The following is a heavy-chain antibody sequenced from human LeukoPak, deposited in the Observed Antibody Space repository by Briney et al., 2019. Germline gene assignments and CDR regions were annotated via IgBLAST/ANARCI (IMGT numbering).Heavy chain of an antibody. CDR2: ISSSSSYI. J-gene: IGHJ3*02. Sequence: GGSLRLSCAASGFTFSDYYMSWIRQAPGKGLEWVSSISSSSSYIYYADSVKGRFTIFRDNAKNSLYLQMNSLRAEDTAVYYCASTFGADAFDIWGQGTMVTVSS. V-gene: IGHV3-11*06. CDR3: ASTFGADAFDI. CDR1: GFTFSDYY. D-gene: IGHD2/OR15-2a*01.